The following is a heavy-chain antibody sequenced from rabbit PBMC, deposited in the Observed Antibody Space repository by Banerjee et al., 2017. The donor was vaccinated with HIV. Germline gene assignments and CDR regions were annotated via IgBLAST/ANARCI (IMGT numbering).Heavy chain of an antibody. V-gene: IGHV1S40*01. D-gene: IGHD6-1*01. CDR1: GFSSSNSYY. J-gene: IGHJ2*01. Sequence: QSVEESGGDLVKPGASLTLTSTASGFSSSNSYYMCWVRQAPGTGLEWLACIYAGSTGSTYYANWAKGRFTISKTSSTSVTLQMTSLTAADTATYFCARGKNFYGWNGYLYADAFDPWGPGTLVTVS. CDR3: ARGKNFYGWNGYLYADAFDP. CDR2: IYAGSTGST.